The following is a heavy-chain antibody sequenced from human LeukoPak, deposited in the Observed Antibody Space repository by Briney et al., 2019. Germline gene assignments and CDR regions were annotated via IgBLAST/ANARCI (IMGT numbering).Heavy chain of an antibody. J-gene: IGHJ3*02. CDR1: GFTFSTYW. CDR2: INQDGSEK. CDR3: ARDSLPRLLWFGELLSHAFDI. D-gene: IGHD3-10*01. Sequence: GGSLRLSCAASGFTFSTYWMNWVRQAPGKGLEWVANINQDGSEKYYVDSVKGRFTISRDNAKNSLYLQMNSLRAEDTAVYYCARDSLPRLLWFGELLSHAFDIWGQGTMVTVSS. V-gene: IGHV3-7*01.